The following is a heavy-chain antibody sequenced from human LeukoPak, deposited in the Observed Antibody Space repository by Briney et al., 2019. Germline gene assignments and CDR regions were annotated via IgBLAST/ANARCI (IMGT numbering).Heavy chain of an antibody. V-gene: IGHV3-7*03. Sequence: GGSLRLSCAASGFTFSSYWMSWVRQAPGKGLEWVANINKDGGEKYYVDSVKGRFTISRDNAKNSLYLQMNSLRAEDTAVYYCARTGDYYGSGSYIDYWGQGALVAVSS. J-gene: IGHJ4*02. CDR1: GFTFSSYW. D-gene: IGHD3-10*01. CDR3: ARTGDYYGSGSYIDY. CDR2: INKDGGEK.